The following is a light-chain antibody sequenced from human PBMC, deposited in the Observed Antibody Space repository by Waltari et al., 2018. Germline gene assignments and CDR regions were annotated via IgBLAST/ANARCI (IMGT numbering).Light chain of an antibody. Sequence: QSVLTQPPSVSGAPGQRVTISCSGSSSNIGAGYDVQWYQQLPGTAPKLLIYGFSVRPSGVPNRFSHSKSGASASLAITGLQADDEGHYYCQSYDSSLDSVVFGGGTKLTVL. J-gene: IGLJ2*01. CDR2: GFS. V-gene: IGLV1-40*01. CDR1: SSNIGAGYD. CDR3: QSYDSSLDSVV.